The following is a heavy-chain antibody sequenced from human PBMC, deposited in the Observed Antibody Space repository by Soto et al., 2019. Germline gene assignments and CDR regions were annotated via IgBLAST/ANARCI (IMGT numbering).Heavy chain of an antibody. V-gene: IGHV3-48*03. CDR1: GFTFSAYE. Sequence: GGSLRLSCAASGFTFSAYEMHWVRQAPGQGLEWVSYISKSGGTTYYADSVKGRFTISRDGAKNSVYLQMSSLRPEDMAVYKCVREGHYYFDYWGQGALVTVSS. CDR3: VREGHYYFDY. J-gene: IGHJ4*02. CDR2: ISKSGGTT.